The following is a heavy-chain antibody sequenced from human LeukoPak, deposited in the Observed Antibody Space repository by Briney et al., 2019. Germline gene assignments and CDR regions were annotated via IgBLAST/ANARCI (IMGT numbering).Heavy chain of an antibody. CDR3: KADDAFDI. CDR1: GGTFSSYA. CDR2: ISAYNGNT. J-gene: IGHJ3*02. Sequence: ASVKVSCKASGGTFSSYAISWVRQAPGQGLEWMGWISAYNGNTNYAQKLQGRVTMTTDTSTSTAYMELRSLRSDDTAVYYCKADDAFDIWGQGTMVTVSS. V-gene: IGHV1-18*01.